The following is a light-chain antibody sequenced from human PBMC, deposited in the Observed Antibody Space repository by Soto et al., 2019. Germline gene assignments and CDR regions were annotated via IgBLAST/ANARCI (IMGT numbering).Light chain of an antibody. CDR3: RHYNNWSGT. J-gene: IGKJ1*01. CDR1: QSVSSN. Sequence: EIVMAQCRATVSMSAVERATLSYRASQSVSSNLAWYQQKPGQAPRLLIYGASTRATGIPARFSGSGSGTEFTLSVSSLQSEDFSVYYCRHYNNWSGTFGRGPRWIS. V-gene: IGKV3-15*01. CDR2: GAS.